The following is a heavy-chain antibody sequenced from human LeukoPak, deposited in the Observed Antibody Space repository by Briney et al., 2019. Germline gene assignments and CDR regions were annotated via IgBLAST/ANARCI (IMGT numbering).Heavy chain of an antibody. Sequence: PGGSLRLSCAASGFTFSGSAMHWVRQASGKVLEWVGRIRSKANSYATAYAASVKGRFTISRDDSKNTAYLQMNSLKTEDTAVYYCTRRRWLKQYYYYYMDVWGKGTTVTVSS. J-gene: IGHJ6*03. D-gene: IGHD3-22*01. V-gene: IGHV3-73*01. CDR3: TRRRWLKQYYYYYMDV. CDR1: GFTFSGSA. CDR2: IRSKANSYAT.